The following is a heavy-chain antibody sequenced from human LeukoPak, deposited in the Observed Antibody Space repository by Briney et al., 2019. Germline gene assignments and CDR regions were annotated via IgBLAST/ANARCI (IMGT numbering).Heavy chain of an antibody. V-gene: IGHV3-48*02. CDR2: ISSSSSTI. CDR1: GFTFSSYS. CDR3: ARDSKEQWLARVGYVYYYGMDV. D-gene: IGHD6-19*01. J-gene: IGHJ6*02. Sequence: GGSLRLSCAASGFTFSSYSMNWVRQAPGKGLEWVSYISSSSSTIYYADSVKGRFTISRDNAKNSLYLQMNSLRDEDTAVYYCARDSKEQWLARVGYVYYYGMDVWGQGTTVTVSS.